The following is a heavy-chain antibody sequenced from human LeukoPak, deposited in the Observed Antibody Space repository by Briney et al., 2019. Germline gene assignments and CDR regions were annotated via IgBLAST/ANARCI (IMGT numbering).Heavy chain of an antibody. CDR3: ARARDHCSGGSCPLFDP. J-gene: IGHJ5*02. CDR2: IIPILGIA. V-gene: IGHV1-69*04. D-gene: IGHD2-15*01. Sequence: SVNVSFTASGGTFSIYAISWVRQAPGQGLEWMGRIIPILGIANYAQKFQGRVTITADKSTSTAYMELSSLRSEDTAVYYCARARDHCSGGSCPLFDPWGQGTLVTVSS. CDR1: GGTFSIYA.